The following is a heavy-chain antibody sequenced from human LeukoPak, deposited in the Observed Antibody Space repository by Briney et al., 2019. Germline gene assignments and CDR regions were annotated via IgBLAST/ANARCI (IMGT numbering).Heavy chain of an antibody. CDR1: GGSISSGDYY. CDR3: ARGSPVVTHFDY. V-gene: IGHV4-30-4*01. J-gene: IGHJ4*02. CDR2: IYYSGST. Sequence: PSQTLSLTCTVSGGSISSGDYYWSWIRQPPGKGXXWIGYIYYSGSTYYNPSLKSRVTISVDTSKNQFSLKLSSVTAADTAVYYCARGSPVVTHFDYWGQGTLVTVSS. D-gene: IGHD4-23*01.